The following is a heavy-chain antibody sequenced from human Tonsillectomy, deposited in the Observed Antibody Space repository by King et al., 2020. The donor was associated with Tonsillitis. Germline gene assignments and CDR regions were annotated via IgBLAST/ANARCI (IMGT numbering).Heavy chain of an antibody. J-gene: IGHJ4*02. CDR1: GATFSSFV. V-gene: IGHV1-69*01. Sequence: VQLVQSGAEVEKPGSSVKVSCKASGATFSSFVFGWVRQAPGHGLEWMGGFIPMFGTAHYAQEFQDRVTISADESTGTAYMELRSLRSEDTAIYYCALLSDGYKYDFWGQGTLVTVAS. CDR2: FIPMFGTA. D-gene: IGHD5-24*01. CDR3: ALLSDGYKYDF.